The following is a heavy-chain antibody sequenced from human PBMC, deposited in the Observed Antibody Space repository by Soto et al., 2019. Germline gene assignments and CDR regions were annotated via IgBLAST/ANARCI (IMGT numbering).Heavy chain of an antibody. CDR3: ARDPLVEVPAGSPGAFDI. CDR1: GFTFSSYG. Sequence: QVQLVESGGGVVQPGRSLRLSCAASGFTFSSYGMHWVRQAPGKGLEWVAVIWYDGSNKYYADSVKGRFTISRDNSKNTLYLQMKSLRAEVTAVYYCARDPLVEVPAGSPGAFDIWGQGTMVTVSS. J-gene: IGHJ3*02. V-gene: IGHV3-33*01. D-gene: IGHD2-2*01. CDR2: IWYDGSNK.